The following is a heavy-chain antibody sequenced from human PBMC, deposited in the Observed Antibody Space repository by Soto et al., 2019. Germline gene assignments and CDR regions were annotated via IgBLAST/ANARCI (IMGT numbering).Heavy chain of an antibody. Sequence: SETLSLTCNVSGGSIDRSNYYWDWLRQPPGKGLEWIGSIYYSGSTYYNPSLKSRVTISVDTSKNQFSLKLSSVTAADTAVYYCARHPTRTAMVICDLGYYYGLDVWGQGTTVPVSS. D-gene: IGHD5-18*01. V-gene: IGHV4-39*01. CDR3: ARHPTRTAMVICDLGYYYGLDV. J-gene: IGHJ6*02. CDR2: IYYSGST. CDR1: GGSIDRSNYY.